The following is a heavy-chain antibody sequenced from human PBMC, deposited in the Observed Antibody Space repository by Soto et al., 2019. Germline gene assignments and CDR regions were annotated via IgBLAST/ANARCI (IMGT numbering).Heavy chain of an antibody. CDR3: ACGEEARYVDYGMDV. V-gene: IGHV3-48*04. Sequence: EVQLVESGGGLVQRGGSLRLSCAASGLTFSSYSMNWVRQAPGKGLEWVAYISSSSSTIYYADSVKGRFTISRDNAKNTLYLQLNILRPEDTAVYYCACGEEARYVDYGMDVWGQGTLVTVSS. D-gene: IGHD5-12*01. CDR2: ISSSSSTI. CDR1: GLTFSSYS. J-gene: IGHJ6*02.